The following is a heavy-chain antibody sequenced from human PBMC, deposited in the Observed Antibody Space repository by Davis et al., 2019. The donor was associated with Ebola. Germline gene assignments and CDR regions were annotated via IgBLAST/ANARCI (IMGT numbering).Heavy chain of an antibody. D-gene: IGHD1-7*01. V-gene: IGHV5-51*01. CDR1: GYSFTSYW. CDR2: IYPGDSDT. CDR3: ARQWYDLELLGGNWFDP. J-gene: IGHJ5*02. Sequence: PGGSLRLSCKGSGYSFTSYWIGWVRQMPGKGLEWMGIIYPGDSDTRYSPSFQGQVTISADKSISTAYLQWSSLKASDTAIYYCARQWYDLELLGGNWFDPWGQGTLVTVSS.